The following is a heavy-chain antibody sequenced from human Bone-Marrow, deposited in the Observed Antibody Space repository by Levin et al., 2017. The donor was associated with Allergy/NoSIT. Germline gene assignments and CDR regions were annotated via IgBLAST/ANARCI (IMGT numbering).Heavy chain of an antibody. D-gene: IGHD3-10*02. CDR1: GDRVSSITAG. V-gene: IGHV6-1*01. J-gene: IGHJ5*02. CDR3: AGGGLVRGTVFWFDT. CDR2: AYYRSKWYI. Sequence: SQTLSLTCAISGDRVSSITAGWNWIRQSPSRGLECLGRAYYRSKWYIDYAVSVKSRITFNPDVSKNQLSLQMNSVTPEDTGVYDCAGGGLVRGTVFWFDTWGQGTLVTVSA.